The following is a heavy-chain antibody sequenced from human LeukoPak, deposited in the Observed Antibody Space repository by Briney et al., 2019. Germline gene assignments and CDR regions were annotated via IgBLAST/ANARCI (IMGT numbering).Heavy chain of an antibody. Sequence: GGSQRLSCAASGFIFSTYWMHWFRQGPGKGLVWVSRISTDGSSTSYADSVKGRFTISRDNAKNTLFLFLQMNSLRAEDTAVYYCAKAEDTAMVRPLDYWGQGTLVTVSS. J-gene: IGHJ4*02. CDR2: ISTDGSST. V-gene: IGHV3-74*01. D-gene: IGHD5-18*01. CDR1: GFIFSTYW. CDR3: AKAEDTAMVRPLDY.